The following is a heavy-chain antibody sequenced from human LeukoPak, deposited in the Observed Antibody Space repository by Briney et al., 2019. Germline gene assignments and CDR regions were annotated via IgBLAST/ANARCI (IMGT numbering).Heavy chain of an antibody. CDR3: AKVDYYDSSGYYYVPYWVY. CDR2: ISGSGGST. J-gene: IGHJ4*02. Sequence: PGGSLRLSCAASGFTFSSYAMSWVRQAPGKGLEWVSAISGSGGSTYYADSVKGRFTISRDNSKNTLYLQMNSLRAEDTAVYYCAKVDYYDSSGYYYVPYWVYWGQGTLVTVSS. V-gene: IGHV3-23*01. D-gene: IGHD3-22*01. CDR1: GFTFSSYA.